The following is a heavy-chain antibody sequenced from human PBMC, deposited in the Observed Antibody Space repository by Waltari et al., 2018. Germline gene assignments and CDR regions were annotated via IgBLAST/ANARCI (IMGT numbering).Heavy chain of an antibody. CDR1: GFLFSSYA. J-gene: IGHJ4*01. Sequence: EVQLLESGGGLVQPGGSLRLSCATSGFLFSSYAMNWVRQAPGKGLEWVSSIVPSGGSTNSADSVKGRCTISRETSKNTMSLHMQNLRAEDTAVYFCASSSGWPRVVDYWGQGTLVTVSS. CDR2: IVPSGGST. D-gene: IGHD6-25*01. CDR3: ASSSGWPRVVDY. V-gene: IGHV3-23*01.